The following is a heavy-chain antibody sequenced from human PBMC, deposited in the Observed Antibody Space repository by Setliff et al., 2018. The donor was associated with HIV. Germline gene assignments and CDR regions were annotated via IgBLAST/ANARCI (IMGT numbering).Heavy chain of an antibody. D-gene: IGHD4-17*01. Sequence: ASVKVSCKAPGYTFSTYGISWVRQAPGQGLEWMGWISAYNGNTNYAQNLQGRVTMTTDKSTSTAYMELRSLRSDDTAVYYCARGQYGDELFDYWGQGTLVTVSS. CDR3: ARGQYGDELFDY. CDR2: ISAYNGNT. J-gene: IGHJ4*02. V-gene: IGHV1-18*01. CDR1: GYTFSTYG.